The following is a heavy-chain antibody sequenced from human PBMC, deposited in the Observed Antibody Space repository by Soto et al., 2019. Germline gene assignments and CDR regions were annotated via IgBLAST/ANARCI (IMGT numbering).Heavy chain of an antibody. J-gene: IGHJ4*02. D-gene: IGHD3-16*02. CDR3: ARRLSVGGGDPLVRLYFDY. V-gene: IGHV4-34*01. Sequence: PSETLSLTCAVYGGSFSGYYWSWIRQPPGKGLEWIGEINHSGSTNYNPSLKSRVTISVDTSKNQFSLKLSSVTAADTAVYYCARRLSVGGGDPLVRLYFDYWGQGTLVTVSS. CDR1: GGSFSGYY. CDR2: INHSGST.